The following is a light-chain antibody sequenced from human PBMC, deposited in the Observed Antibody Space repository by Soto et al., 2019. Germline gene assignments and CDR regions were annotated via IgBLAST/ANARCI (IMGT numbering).Light chain of an antibody. CDR1: QSVSTN. CDR2: GAS. V-gene: IGKV3-15*01. Sequence: EIVMTQSPATLAVSPGDSAALSCRASQSVSTNLAWYQQKPGQAPRLLIYGASTRATGIPDRFSGSGSGTEFTLTITSLQSEDFEVYYCHQHHHSPPTPFAPGTRLAIK. J-gene: IGKJ5*01. CDR3: HQHHHSPPTP.